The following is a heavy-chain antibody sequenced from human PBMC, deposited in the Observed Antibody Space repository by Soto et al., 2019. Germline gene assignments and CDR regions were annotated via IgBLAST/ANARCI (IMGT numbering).Heavy chain of an antibody. CDR2: VNMDGSTT. J-gene: IGHJ4*02. D-gene: IGHD6-19*01. V-gene: IGHV3-74*01. Sequence: EVQLVESGGGLVQPGGSLRLSCAGSGFTFNSYWLHWVRQAPGKGLVWVSRVNMDGSTTTYADSVKGRFTISRDNAKNTVYLQMNSLRADDTAVYYCARGAKGQWLVDYWGQGTTVTVSS. CDR1: GFTFNSYW. CDR3: ARGAKGQWLVDY.